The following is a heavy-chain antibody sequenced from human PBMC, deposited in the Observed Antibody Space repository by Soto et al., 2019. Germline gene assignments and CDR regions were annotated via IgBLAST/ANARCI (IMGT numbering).Heavy chain of an antibody. CDR1: GGSISSGGYY. D-gene: IGHD4-17*01. Sequence: QVQLQESGPGLVKPSQTLSLTCTVSGGSISSGGYYWSWIRQHPGKGLKWFGYIFYSGSTYYNPSLKGRITISVDTSKNRFSLKLSSVTAADTAVYYCARSPEATVTAFDYWGQGTLVTVSS. CDR2: IFYSGST. V-gene: IGHV4-31*03. J-gene: IGHJ4*02. CDR3: ARSPEATVTAFDY.